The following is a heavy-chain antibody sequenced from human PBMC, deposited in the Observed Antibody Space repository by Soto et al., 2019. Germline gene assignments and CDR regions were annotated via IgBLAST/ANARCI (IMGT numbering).Heavy chain of an antibody. CDR2: ISGSGGST. CDR3: ANDPRATVTTGVGY. D-gene: IGHD4-17*01. CDR1: GFTFSSYA. J-gene: IGHJ4*02. V-gene: IGHV3-23*01. Sequence: EVQLLESGGGLVQPGGSLRLSCAASGFTFSSYAMSWVRQAPGKRLEWVSAISGSGGSTYYADSVKGRFTISRDNSKNTLYLQMNSLRADDTAVYYCANDPRATVTTGVGYWGQGTLVTVSS.